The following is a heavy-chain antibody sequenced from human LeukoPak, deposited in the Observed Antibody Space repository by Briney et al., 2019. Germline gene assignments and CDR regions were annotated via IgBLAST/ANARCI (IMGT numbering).Heavy chain of an antibody. CDR3: ARSSALHYYYGSGSGFDY. CDR1: GGSFSGYY. D-gene: IGHD3-10*01. Sequence: PSETLSLTCAVYGGSFSGYYWSWIRQPPGKGLEWIGEINHSGSTNYNPSLKSRVTISVDTSKNQFSLKLSSVTAADTAVYYCARSSALHYYYGSGSGFDYWGQGTLVTVSS. J-gene: IGHJ4*02. CDR2: INHSGST. V-gene: IGHV4-34*01.